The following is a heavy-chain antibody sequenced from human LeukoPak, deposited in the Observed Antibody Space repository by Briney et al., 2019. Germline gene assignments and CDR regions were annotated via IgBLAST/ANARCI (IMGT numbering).Heavy chain of an antibody. CDR3: AKTYGSGSRYYFDY. J-gene: IGHJ4*02. Sequence: PSGGSLRLSCAASGFTFSSYGMTWVRQAPGKGLEWVSGITGSGDYTNHADSVKGRFTISRDNSKNTLYLQMNSLRAEDTAVYYCAKTYGSGSRYYFDYWGQGTLVTVSS. V-gene: IGHV3-23*01. CDR2: ITGSGDYT. CDR1: GFTFSSYG. D-gene: IGHD3-10*01.